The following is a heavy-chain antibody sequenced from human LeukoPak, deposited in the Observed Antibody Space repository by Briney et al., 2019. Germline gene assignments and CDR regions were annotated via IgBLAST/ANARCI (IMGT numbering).Heavy chain of an antibody. D-gene: IGHD3-9*01. J-gene: IGHJ6*04. CDR3: ARGLRYFDWFYYYGMDV. CDR2: INHSGST. Sequence: PSETLSLTCAVYGGSFSGYYWSWLRQPPGKGVEGIGEINHSGSTNYNPSLKSRVTISVDTSKTQFSLKLSSVPAADTAVYYCARGLRYFDWFYYYGMDVWGKGTTVTVSS. V-gene: IGHV4-34*01. CDR1: GGSFSGYY.